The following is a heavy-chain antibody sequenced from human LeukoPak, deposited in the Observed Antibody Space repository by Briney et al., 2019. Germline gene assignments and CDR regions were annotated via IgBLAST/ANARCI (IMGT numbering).Heavy chain of an antibody. V-gene: IGHV3-9*02. D-gene: IGHD2-8*01. J-gene: IGHJ4*02. CDR1: GFTPDDYA. CDR3: AKAVYSPYIDY. Sequence: GRSLRLSCAASGFTPDDYAMHWVRQAPGKGLEWVSGISWNSGTIDYADSVKGRFTISRDNAKNSLYLQMNSLRAEDTAFYYCAKAVYSPYIDYWGQGTLVTVSS. CDR2: ISWNSGTI.